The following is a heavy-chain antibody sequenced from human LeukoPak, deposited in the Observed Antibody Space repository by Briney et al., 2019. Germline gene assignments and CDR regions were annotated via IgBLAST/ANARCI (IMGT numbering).Heavy chain of an antibody. CDR3: ARDQDYYDSSGYPA. J-gene: IGHJ5*02. D-gene: IGHD3-22*01. CDR2: IYTSGST. V-gene: IGHV4-4*07. CDR1: GGSISSYY. Sequence: KPSETPSLTCTVSGGSISSYYWSWIRQLAGKGLEWIGRIYTSGSTNYNPSLKSRVTMSVDTSKNQFSLKLSSVTAADTAVYYCARDQDYYDSSGYPAWGQGTLVTVSS.